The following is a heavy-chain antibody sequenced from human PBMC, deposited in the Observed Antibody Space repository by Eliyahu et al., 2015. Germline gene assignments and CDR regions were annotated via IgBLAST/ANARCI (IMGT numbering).Heavy chain of an antibody. CDR2: ISNSGGST. CDR1: GFTFSSYA. V-gene: IGHV3-23*01. J-gene: IGHJ4*02. D-gene: IGHD3-16*01. Sequence: EVQVLESGGGLVQPGGSLRLSCAASGFTFSSYAMTWVRQAPGKGLGWVSSISNSGGSTYYADSVKGRFTISRDNSKNTLSLQMNSLRAEDTAVYSCARGSFGPDYWGQGTLVTVSS. CDR3: ARGSFGPDY.